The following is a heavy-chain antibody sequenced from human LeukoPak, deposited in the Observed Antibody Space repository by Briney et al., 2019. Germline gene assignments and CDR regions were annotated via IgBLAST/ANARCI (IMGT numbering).Heavy chain of an antibody. J-gene: IGHJ5*02. CDR3: ARGGSSSWYWFDP. V-gene: IGHV4-39*07. CDR2: IYYSGST. CDR1: GGSISSSSYY. D-gene: IGHD6-13*01. Sequence: SETLSLTCTVSGGSISSSSYYWGWLRQPPGKGLEWIGSIYYSGSTYYNPSLKSRVTISVDTSKNQFSLKLSSVTVADTAVYYCARGGSSSWYWFDPWGQGTLVTVSS.